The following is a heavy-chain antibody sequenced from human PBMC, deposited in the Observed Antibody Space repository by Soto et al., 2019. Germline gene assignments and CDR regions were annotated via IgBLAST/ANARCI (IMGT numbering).Heavy chain of an antibody. J-gene: IGHJ6*02. V-gene: IGHV2-70*17. CDR2: IDWDDDK. CDR1: GFSLSTDGTC. CDR3: ARVLRGDTKNPPHTDYGMDV. D-gene: IGHD5-18*01. Sequence: SGPTLVNPTQTLTLTFTFSGFSLSTDGTCVSWIRQSPGKALEWLARIDWDDDKFYSTSLETRLTISKDTSKNRVVFTMTNMDPVDTATYYCARVLRGDTKNPPHTDYGMDVWGQGTTVTVSS.